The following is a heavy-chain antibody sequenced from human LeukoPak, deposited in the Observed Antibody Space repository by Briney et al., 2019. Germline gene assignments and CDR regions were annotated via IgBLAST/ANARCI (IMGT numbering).Heavy chain of an antibody. V-gene: IGHV1-18*01. J-gene: IGHJ3*02. D-gene: IGHD6-19*01. CDR1: GYTFTSYG. CDR2: ISAYNGNT. CDR3: ARDPGIAVAGPSDAFDI. Sequence: ASVKVSCKASGYTFTSYGISWVRQAPGQGLEWMGWISAYNGNTNYAQKLQGRVTMTTDTSTSTAYMELRSLRSDDTAVYYCARDPGIAVAGPSDAFDIWGQGTMVTV.